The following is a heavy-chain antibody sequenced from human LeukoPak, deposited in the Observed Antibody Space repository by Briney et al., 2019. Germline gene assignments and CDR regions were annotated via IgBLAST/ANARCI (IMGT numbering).Heavy chain of an antibody. CDR1: GDSITMYY. CDR3: ARGRVSSSTWYSTYYYYFYMDV. J-gene: IGHJ6*03. D-gene: IGHD4-11*01. V-gene: IGHV4-59*01. Sequence: SQTLSLTCTVSGDSITMYYWTWIRQPPGKGLEWIGYVDHTGSTNFNPSLNGRVSISRDTSKNLFSLRLRSVTAADTAVYFCARGRVSSSTWYSTYYYYFYMDVWGKGTTVTVSS. CDR2: VDHTGST.